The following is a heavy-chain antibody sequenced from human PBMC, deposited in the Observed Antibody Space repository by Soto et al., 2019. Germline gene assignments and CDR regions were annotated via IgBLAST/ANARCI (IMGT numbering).Heavy chain of an antibody. CDR1: GGSISSDY. CDR3: LTDEDGNFSHY. D-gene: IGHD4-17*01. J-gene: IGHJ4*02. V-gene: IGHV4-59*01. Sequence: SETLSLTCTVPGGSISSDYWSWTRQTAGKGLEWLAYIYHSGSTNYNPSLKGRVTISIDTSRNQFSLKLTSVTAADTGIYYCLTDEDGNFSHYCGQGTLVTGSS. CDR2: IYHSGST.